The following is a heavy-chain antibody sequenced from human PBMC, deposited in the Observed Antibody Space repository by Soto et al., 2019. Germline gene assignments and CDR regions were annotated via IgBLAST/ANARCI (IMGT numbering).Heavy chain of an antibody. Sequence: PGGSLRLSCAASGFTFDDYAMHWVRQAPGKGLEWVSGISWNSGSIGYADSVKGRFTISRDNAKNSLYLQMNSLRAEDTALYYCAKGASREDYDFWSGYHYYYYYMDVWGKRTTVTVSS. V-gene: IGHV3-9*01. CDR2: ISWNSGSI. D-gene: IGHD3-3*01. J-gene: IGHJ6*03. CDR1: GFTFDDYA. CDR3: AKGASREDYDFWSGYHYYYYYMDV.